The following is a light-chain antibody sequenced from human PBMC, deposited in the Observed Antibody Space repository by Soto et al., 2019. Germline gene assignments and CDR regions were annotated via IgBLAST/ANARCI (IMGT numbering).Light chain of an antibody. V-gene: IGKV1-39*01. J-gene: IGKJ1*01. CDR2: AAS. CDR1: QSISSY. Sequence: DIQMTQSPSSLSASVGDRVTITCRASQSISSYLHWYQQKPGKAPKLLIYAASNLQSGVPSRFSASGSGTDFAVTLNSLHPEDFFTYSFLQGYSTPWTFGQGTNVEIK. CDR3: LQGYSTPWT.